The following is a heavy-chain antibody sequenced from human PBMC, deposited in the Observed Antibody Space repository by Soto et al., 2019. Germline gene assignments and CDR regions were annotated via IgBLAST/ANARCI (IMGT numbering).Heavy chain of an antibody. Sequence: EVHLVESGGGLVQPGGSLRLSCAASGFTVSSDYMSWVRQAPGKGLEWVSVIFSDGRTFYSDSVKGRFTISRDNSKNTVYLQMNSLRAEDTAVYYCARPAGGDYFDYWGQGSLVTVSS. J-gene: IGHJ4*02. CDR3: ARPAGGDYFDY. CDR1: GFTVSSDY. D-gene: IGHD3-16*01. CDR2: IFSDGRT. V-gene: IGHV3-66*04.